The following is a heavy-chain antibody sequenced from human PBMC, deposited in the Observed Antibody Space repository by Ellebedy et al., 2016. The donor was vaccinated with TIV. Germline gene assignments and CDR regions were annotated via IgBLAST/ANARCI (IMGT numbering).Heavy chain of an antibody. CDR3: ARDTLVGVTDSYFDY. J-gene: IGHJ4*02. Sequence: GESLKISCTASGFIFSNFAMSWVRQAPGKGLEWVSIITGDAETTFYAESVQGRFSISRDNSKNTLYLQMSSLRAEDTAVYYCARDTLVGVTDSYFDYWGQGTLVTVSS. CDR1: GFIFSNFA. D-gene: IGHD1-26*01. V-gene: IGHV3-23*01. CDR2: ITGDAETT.